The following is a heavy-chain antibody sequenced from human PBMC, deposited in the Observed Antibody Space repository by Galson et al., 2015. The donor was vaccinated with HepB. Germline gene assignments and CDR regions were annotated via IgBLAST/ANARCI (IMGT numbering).Heavy chain of an antibody. Sequence: SLRLSCAASGFTFSSYSMNWVRQAQGKGLEWVSYISSSSNYIYYADSVKGRFTISRDNAKNSLYLQMNSLRAEDTAVYYCARENDYGDENFYYWGQGTLVTVSS. D-gene: IGHD4-17*01. J-gene: IGHJ4*02. CDR2: ISSSSNYI. CDR3: ARENDYGDENFYY. CDR1: GFTFSSYS. V-gene: IGHV3-21*01.